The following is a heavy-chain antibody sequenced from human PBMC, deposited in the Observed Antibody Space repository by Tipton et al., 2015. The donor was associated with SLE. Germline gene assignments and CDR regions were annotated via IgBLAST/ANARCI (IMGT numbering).Heavy chain of an antibody. CDR1: GGSIRSYY. CDR3: ARDVPYYFYFYMDV. Sequence: TLSLTCTVSGGSIRSYYWSWIRQPPGKGLEWIGYIHDTGSSNYNPSLQSRVSGSIDTSKNQFSLKLSSVTAADTAVYYCARDVPYYFYFYMDVWGKGTTVTVSS. CDR2: IHDTGSS. J-gene: IGHJ6*03. V-gene: IGHV4-59*01.